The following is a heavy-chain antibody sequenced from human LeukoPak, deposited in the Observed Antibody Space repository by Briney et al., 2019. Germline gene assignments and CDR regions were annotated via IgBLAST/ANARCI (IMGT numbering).Heavy chain of an antibody. D-gene: IGHD6-13*01. V-gene: IGHV4-39*01. CDR1: GGSISSSSYY. CDR3: ASTIGYSSSWYRDY. J-gene: IGHJ4*02. Sequence: SETLSLTCTVSGGSISSSSYYWGWIRQPPGKGLEWIGSIYYSGSTYYNPSLKSRVTISVHTSKNQFSLKLSSVTAADTAVYYCASTIGYSSSWYRDYWGQGTLVTVSS. CDR2: IYYSGST.